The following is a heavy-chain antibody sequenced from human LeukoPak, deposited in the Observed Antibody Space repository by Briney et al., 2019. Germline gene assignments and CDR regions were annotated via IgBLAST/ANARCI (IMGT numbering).Heavy chain of an antibody. Sequence: SVKVSCKASGGTFSSYAISWVRQAPGQGLEWMGRIIPILGIANYAQEFQGRVTITADKSTSTAYMELSSLRSEDTAVYYCARDPEGITMVRGVILPYYWGQGTLVTVSS. CDR1: GGTFSSYA. CDR3: ARDPEGITMVRGVILPYY. CDR2: IIPILGIA. J-gene: IGHJ4*02. D-gene: IGHD3-10*01. V-gene: IGHV1-69*04.